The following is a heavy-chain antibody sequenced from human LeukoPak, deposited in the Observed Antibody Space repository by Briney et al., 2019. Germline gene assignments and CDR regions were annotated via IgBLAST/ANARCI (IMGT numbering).Heavy chain of an antibody. Sequence: KSSETLSLTCSVSGGSISSSAYYWGWIRQPPGQGLEWIGSIYYSGNTYYNPSLKSPVTISIDTSKNQFSLRLISVTAADTAVYYCARGRFDYYDSSGYYRPREYYSYYYYMDVWGKGTTVTISS. D-gene: IGHD3-22*01. CDR2: IYYSGNT. CDR3: ARGRFDYYDSSGYYRPREYYSYYYYMDV. J-gene: IGHJ6*03. CDR1: GGSISSSAYY. V-gene: IGHV4-39*07.